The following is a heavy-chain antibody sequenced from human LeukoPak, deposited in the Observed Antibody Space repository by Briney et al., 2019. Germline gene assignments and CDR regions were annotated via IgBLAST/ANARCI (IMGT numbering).Heavy chain of an antibody. CDR3: AKSSAYGSGSYYKSNY. CDR1: GFTFSSYA. J-gene: IGHJ4*02. V-gene: IGHV3-23*01. D-gene: IGHD3-10*01. Sequence: PGGSLRLSCAASGFTFSSYAMSWVRQAPGKGLEWVSAISGSGGSTYYADSVKGRFTISRDNSKNTLYLQMNSLRAEDTAVYYCAKSSAYGSGSYYKSNYWGQGTLVTVSS. CDR2: ISGSGGST.